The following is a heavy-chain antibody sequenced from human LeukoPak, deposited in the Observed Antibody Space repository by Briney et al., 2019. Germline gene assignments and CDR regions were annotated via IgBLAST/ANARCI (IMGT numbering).Heavy chain of an antibody. J-gene: IGHJ5*02. Sequence: SVKVSCKASGYTFTSYDINWVRQAPGQGLEWMGGIIPIFGTANYAQKFQGRVTITADESTSTAYMELSSLRSEDTAVYYCARGPVLRYNWFDPWGQGTLVTVSS. CDR2: IIPIFGTA. CDR1: GYTFTSYD. V-gene: IGHV1-69*13. CDR3: ARGPVLRYNWFDP. D-gene: IGHD3-3*01.